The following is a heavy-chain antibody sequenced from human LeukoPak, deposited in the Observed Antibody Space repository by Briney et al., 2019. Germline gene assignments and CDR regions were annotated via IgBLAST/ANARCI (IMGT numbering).Heavy chain of an antibody. D-gene: IGHD1-26*01. J-gene: IGHJ4*02. CDR3: ARVRGSHGSRIFYY. Sequence: SVKVSCKASGGTFISYAISWVRQAPGQGLEWMGGIIPIFGTANYAQKFQGRVTITADESTSTVYMELSSLRSEDTAVYYCARVRGSHGSRIFYYWGQGTLVTVSS. CDR1: GGTFISYA. CDR2: IIPIFGTA. V-gene: IGHV1-69*13.